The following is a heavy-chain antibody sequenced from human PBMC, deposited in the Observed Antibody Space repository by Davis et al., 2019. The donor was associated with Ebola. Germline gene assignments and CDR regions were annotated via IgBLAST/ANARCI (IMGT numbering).Heavy chain of an antibody. V-gene: IGHV4-34*01. D-gene: IGHD3-10*01. CDR3: ARRGRITMVRGVISWFDP. CDR1: GGSFSGYY. J-gene: IGHJ5*02. CDR2: INHSGST. Sequence: MPSETLSLTCAVYGGSFSGYYWSWIRQPPGKGLEWIGEINHSGSTNYNPSLKSRVTISVDTSKNQFSLKLSSVTAADTAVYYCARRGRITMVRGVISWFDPWGQGTLVTVSS.